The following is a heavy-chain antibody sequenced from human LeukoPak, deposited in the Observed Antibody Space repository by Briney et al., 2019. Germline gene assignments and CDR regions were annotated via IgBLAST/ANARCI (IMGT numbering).Heavy chain of an antibody. J-gene: IGHJ1*01. Sequence: GGSLRLSCAASGFSFSTFGMHWVRQGPGKGLEWVAFIRFDGTIENYADSMKGRFTISRDNSVNMRYLEMNTVRAEDTAVYYCASTRAVAGTYLQQWGQGTLVTVSS. CDR2: IRFDGTIE. CDR1: GFSFSTFG. V-gene: IGHV3-30*02. D-gene: IGHD6-19*01. CDR3: ASTRAVAGTYLQQ.